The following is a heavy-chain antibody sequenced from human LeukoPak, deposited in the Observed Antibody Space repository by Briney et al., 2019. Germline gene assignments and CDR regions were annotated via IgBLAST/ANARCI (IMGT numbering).Heavy chain of an antibody. CDR1: GGSISSGDYY. J-gene: IGHJ4*02. D-gene: IGHD2-15*01. CDR3: ARRRILYYGGYFDY. Sequence: SQTLSLTCTVSGGSISSGDYYWSWIRQPPGKGLEWIGYIYYSGSTYYNPSLKSRVTISVDTSKNQFSLKLSSVTAADTAVYYCARRRILYYGGYFDYWGQGTLVTVSS. CDR2: IYYSGST. V-gene: IGHV4-30-4*08.